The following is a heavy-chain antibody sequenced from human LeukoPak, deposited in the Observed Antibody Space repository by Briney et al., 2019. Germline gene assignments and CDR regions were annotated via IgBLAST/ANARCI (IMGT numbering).Heavy chain of an antibody. Sequence: GGSLRLSCAASGFTFSSYGMHWVRQAPGKGLEWVAVISYDGSNKYYADSVKGRFTISRDNSKNTLYLQMNSLRAEDTAVYYCAKGKSGRIVATNSLDYWGQGTLVTVSS. D-gene: IGHD5-12*01. CDR3: AKGKSGRIVATNSLDY. J-gene: IGHJ4*02. CDR1: GFTFSSYG. V-gene: IGHV3-30*18. CDR2: ISYDGSNK.